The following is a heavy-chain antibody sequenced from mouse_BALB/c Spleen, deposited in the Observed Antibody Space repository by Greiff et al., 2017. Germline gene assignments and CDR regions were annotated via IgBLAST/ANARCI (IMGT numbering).Heavy chain of an antibody. CDR3: ARSPYYYGSSYWYFDV. D-gene: IGHD1-1*01. V-gene: IGHV1-87*01. CDR1: GYTFTSYW. Sequence: VQLQQSGAELARPGASVKLSCKASGYTFTSYWMQWVKQRPGQGLEWIGAIYPGDGDTRYTQKFKGKATLTADKSSSTAYMQLSSLASEDSAVYYCARSPYYYGSSYWYFDVWGAGTTVTVSS. J-gene: IGHJ1*01. CDR2: IYPGDGDT.